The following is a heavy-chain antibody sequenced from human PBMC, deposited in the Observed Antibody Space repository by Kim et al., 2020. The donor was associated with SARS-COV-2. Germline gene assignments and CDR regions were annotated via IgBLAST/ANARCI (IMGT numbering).Heavy chain of an antibody. CDR1: GFTFSSYD. D-gene: IGHD6-13*01. J-gene: IGHJ6*02. V-gene: IGHV3-13*01. Sequence: GGSLSLSCAASGFTFSSYDMHWVRQATGKGLEWVSAIGTAGDTYYPGSVKGRFTISRENAKNSLYLQMNSLRAGDTAVYYCARAVHRIAAAGYYYYYGMDVWGQGTTVTVSS. CDR2: IGTAGDT. CDR3: ARAVHRIAAAGYYYYYGMDV.